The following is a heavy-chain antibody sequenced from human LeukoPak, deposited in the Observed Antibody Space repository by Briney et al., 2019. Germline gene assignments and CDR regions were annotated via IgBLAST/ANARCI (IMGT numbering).Heavy chain of an antibody. CDR2: ISSSSSYR. V-gene: IGHV3-21*01. CDR1: GFTFSSYS. Sequence: PGRSLRLSCAASGFTFSSYSMNWVRQAPGKGLEWVSSISSSSSYRYYAGSVKGRFTISRDNAKNSLYLQMNSLRAEDTAVYYCARASAVAGTRHYWGQGTLVTVSS. D-gene: IGHD6-19*01. J-gene: IGHJ4*02. CDR3: ARASAVAGTRHY.